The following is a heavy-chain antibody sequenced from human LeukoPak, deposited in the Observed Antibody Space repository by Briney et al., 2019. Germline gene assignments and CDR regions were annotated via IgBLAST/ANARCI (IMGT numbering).Heavy chain of an antibody. CDR2: IKRDGTEK. CDR1: GFTFSSYW. CDR3: VRGRTYSSAWPATFDC. D-gene: IGHD6-19*01. V-gene: IGHV3-7*04. Sequence: GGSLRLSCAASGFTFSSYWMSWVRQAPGKGLEWVANIKRDGTEKYYVDSVKGRFTISRDNAKNSLYLQMNSLGVEDTAVYYCVRGRTYSSAWPATFDCWGQGTLVTVSS. J-gene: IGHJ4*02.